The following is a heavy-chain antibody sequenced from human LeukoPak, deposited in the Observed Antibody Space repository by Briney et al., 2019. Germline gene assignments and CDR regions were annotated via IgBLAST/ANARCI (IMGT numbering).Heavy chain of an antibody. Sequence: GGSLRLSCAASGFTFSSYWMYWVRQAPGKGLVWVSHINNDGSGTNYADSVKGRFTISRDNAKNTLYLQMNSLKAEDTAVYYCARDRHGDYWGQGTLVTVSS. V-gene: IGHV3-74*01. CDR2: INNDGSGT. J-gene: IGHJ4*02. CDR1: GFTFSSYW. CDR3: ARDRHGDY.